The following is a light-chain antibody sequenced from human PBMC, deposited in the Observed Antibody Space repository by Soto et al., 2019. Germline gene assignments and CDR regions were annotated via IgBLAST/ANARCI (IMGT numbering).Light chain of an antibody. Sequence: DIQMTQSPSTLSASVGDRVTITCRASQSVSTRLAWYQQKPGKAPKLLIYDASSLQTGVPSRFSDSGCGAEFTLTISSLQPDDFTTYYCQQYQSYSETFGHGTKFEIK. CDR1: QSVSTR. J-gene: IGKJ1*01. CDR3: QQYQSYSET. CDR2: DAS. V-gene: IGKV1-5*01.